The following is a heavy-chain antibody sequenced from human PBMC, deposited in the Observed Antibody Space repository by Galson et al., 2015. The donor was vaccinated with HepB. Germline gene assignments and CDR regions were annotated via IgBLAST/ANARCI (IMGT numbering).Heavy chain of an antibody. CDR1: GYTFTSYG. CDR2: ISAYNGNT. CDR3: ERERHLYYDSSGYPNWFDP. J-gene: IGHJ5*02. V-gene: IGHV1-18*04. Sequence: SVKVSCKASGYTFTSYGISWVRQAPGQGLEWMGWISAYNGNTNYAQKLQGRVTMTTDTSTSTAYMELRSLRSDDTAVYYCERERHLYYDSSGYPNWFDPWGQGTLVTVSS. D-gene: IGHD3-22*01.